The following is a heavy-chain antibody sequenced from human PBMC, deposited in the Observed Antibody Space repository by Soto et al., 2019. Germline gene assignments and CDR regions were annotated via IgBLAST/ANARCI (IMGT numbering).Heavy chain of an antibody. CDR2: FDPEDGET. CDR1: GYTLTELS. V-gene: IGHV1-24*01. Sequence: RASVKVSCKVSGYTLTELSMHWVRQAPGKGLEWMGGFDPEDGETIYAQKFQGRVTMTEDTSTDTAYMELSSLRSEDTAVYYCAGSWTGGDDYYYGMDVWGQGTTVTV. CDR3: AGSWTGGDDYYYGMDV. J-gene: IGHJ6*02. D-gene: IGHD6-13*01.